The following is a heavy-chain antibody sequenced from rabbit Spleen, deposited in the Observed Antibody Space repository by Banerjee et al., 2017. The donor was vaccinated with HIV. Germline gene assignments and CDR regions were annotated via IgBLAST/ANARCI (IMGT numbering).Heavy chain of an antibody. Sequence: QELVESAGGLVNPGGSLTLTCTASGFSLSSYYMNWVRQAPGKGLEWIACIGAGSGGTTYYANWAKGRFTISKSSSTTVTLQMTSLTGADTATYFCARDGKSNSKCYFNLWGQGTLVTVS. CDR3: ARDGKSNSKCYFNL. D-gene: IGHD4-2*01. CDR1: GFSLSSYY. CDR2: IGAGSGGTT. V-gene: IGHV1S40*01. J-gene: IGHJ4*01.